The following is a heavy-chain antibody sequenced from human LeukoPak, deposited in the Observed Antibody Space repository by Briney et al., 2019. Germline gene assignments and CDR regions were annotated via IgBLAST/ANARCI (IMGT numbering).Heavy chain of an antibody. CDR2: IRYDGSNK. CDR3: AKASPVDFRYCSGGSCYRGGYFDY. D-gene: IGHD2-15*01. J-gene: IGHJ4*02. CDR1: GFTFSSYG. Sequence: GGSLRLSCAASGFTFSSYGMHWVRQAPGKGLEWVAFIRYDGSNKYYADSVKGRFTISRDNSKNTLYLQMNSLRAEDTAVYYCAKASPVDFRYCSGGSCYRGGYFDYWGQGTLVTVSS. V-gene: IGHV3-30*02.